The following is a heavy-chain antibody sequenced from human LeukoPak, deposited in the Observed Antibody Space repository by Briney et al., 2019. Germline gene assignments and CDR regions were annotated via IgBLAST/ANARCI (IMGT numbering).Heavy chain of an antibody. CDR3: ARTREQQLVRGGLDS. V-gene: IGHV3-30-3*01. CDR2: ISYDGSNK. Sequence: GGSLRLSCAASGFTFSSYAMHWVRQAPGKGLEWVAVISYDGSNKYYADSVKGRFTISRDNSKNTLYLQMNSLRAEDTAVYYCARTREQQLVRGGLDSWGQGTLVTVSS. J-gene: IGHJ4*02. CDR1: GFTFSSYA. D-gene: IGHD6-13*01.